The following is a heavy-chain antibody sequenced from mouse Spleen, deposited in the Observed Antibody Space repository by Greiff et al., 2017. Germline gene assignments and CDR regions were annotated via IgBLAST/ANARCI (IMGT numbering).Heavy chain of an antibody. J-gene: IGHJ4*01. CDR1: GYSITSGYY. V-gene: IGHV3-6*01. CDR3: ARYYYDGSYPYYYAMDY. Sequence: EVQLQESGPGLVKPSQSLSLTCSVTGYSITSGYYWNWIRQFPGNKLEWMGYISYDGSNNYNPSLKNRISITRDTSKNQFFLKLNSVTTEDTATYYCARYYYDGSYPYYYAMDYWGQGTSVTVSS. CDR2: ISYDGSN. D-gene: IGHD1-1*01.